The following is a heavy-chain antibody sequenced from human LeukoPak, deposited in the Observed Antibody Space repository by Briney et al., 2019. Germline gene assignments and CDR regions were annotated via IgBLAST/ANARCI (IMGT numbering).Heavy chain of an antibody. CDR3: ARDPSRVRDSYYYGMDV. D-gene: IGHD2-8*01. CDR2: IYSGGST. Sequence: GGSLRLSCAAFGFTVSSNYMSWVRQAPGKGLEWVSVIYSGGSTYYADSVKGRFTISRDNSKNTLYLQMNSLRAEDTAVYYCARDPSRVRDSYYYGMDVWGQGTTVTVSS. CDR1: GFTVSSNY. V-gene: IGHV3-53*01. J-gene: IGHJ6*02.